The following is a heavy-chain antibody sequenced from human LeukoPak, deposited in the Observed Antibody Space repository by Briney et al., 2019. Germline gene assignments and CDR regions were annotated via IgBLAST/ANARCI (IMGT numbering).Heavy chain of an antibody. D-gene: IGHD1-14*01. J-gene: IGHJ3*02. CDR1: GFTFSSYS. CDR2: ISSSSSYI. V-gene: IGHV3-21*01. Sequence: PGGPLRLSCAASGFTFSSYSMNWVRQAPGKGLEWVSSISSSSSYIYYADSVKGRFTISRDNAKNSLYLQMNSLRAEDTAVYYCASGTLTVGFTFDIWGQGTMVTVSS. CDR3: ASGTLTVGFTFDI.